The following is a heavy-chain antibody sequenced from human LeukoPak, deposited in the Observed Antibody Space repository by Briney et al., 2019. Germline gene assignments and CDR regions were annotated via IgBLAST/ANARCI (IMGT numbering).Heavy chain of an antibody. CDR1: GVSVSSGSYY. CDR2: IYYSGST. CDR3: ARAVWGELALFDY. V-gene: IGHV4-61*01. Sequence: PSETLSLTCTVSGVSVSSGSYYWSWIRQPPGKELEWIGYIYYSGSTNSNPSLKSRVTISVDKSKNQFSLKLSSVTAADTAVYYCARAVWGELALFDYWGQGTLVTVSS. J-gene: IGHJ4*02. D-gene: IGHD3-16*01.